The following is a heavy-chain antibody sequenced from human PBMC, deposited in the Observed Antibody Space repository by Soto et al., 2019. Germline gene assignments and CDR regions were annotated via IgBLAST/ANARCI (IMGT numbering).Heavy chain of an antibody. CDR1: GLTFSSYA. CDR2: ISGSGGST. J-gene: IGHJ4*02. D-gene: IGHD4-4*01. V-gene: IGHV3-23*01. CDR3: AKFNFPATVTTTPFDY. Sequence: GGSLRLSCAASGLTFSSYAMSWVRQAPGKGLEWVSAISGSGGSTYYADSVKGRFTISRDNSKNTLYLQMNSLRAEDTAVYYCAKFNFPATVTTTPFDYWGQGTLVTVSS.